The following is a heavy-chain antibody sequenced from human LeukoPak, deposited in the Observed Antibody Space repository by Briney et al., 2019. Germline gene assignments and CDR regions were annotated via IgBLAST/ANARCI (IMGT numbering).Heavy chain of an antibody. V-gene: IGHV3-21*01. CDR3: ARDLGSGSGDY. CDR1: GFTFSRYA. D-gene: IGHD1-26*01. J-gene: IGHJ4*02. CDR2: ISSSSSYI. Sequence: GGSLRLSCAASGFTFSRYAMHWVRQGPGKGLEWVSCISSSSSYIYYADSVKGRFTISRDNAKNSLYLQMNSLRAEDTAVYYCARDLGSGSGDYWGQGTLVTVSS.